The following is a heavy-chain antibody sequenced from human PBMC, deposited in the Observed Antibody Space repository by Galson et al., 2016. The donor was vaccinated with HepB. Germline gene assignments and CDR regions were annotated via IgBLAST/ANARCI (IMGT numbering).Heavy chain of an antibody. Sequence: SLRLSCAASEFTFTNYAMSWVRQAPGKGLEWVSSINSSGGRTPYADSVRGRFTISRDNSKNTLFLQMNSLRAEDTALYYCAKATWTGQPPPHGFDYWGQGTLVTVSS. D-gene: IGHD3/OR15-3a*01. CDR1: EFTFTNYA. V-gene: IGHV3-23*01. CDR2: INSSGGRT. CDR3: AKATWTGQPPPHGFDY. J-gene: IGHJ4*02.